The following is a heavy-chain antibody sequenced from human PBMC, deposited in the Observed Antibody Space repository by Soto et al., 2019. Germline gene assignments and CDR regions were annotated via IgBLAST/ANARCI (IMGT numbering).Heavy chain of an antibody. J-gene: IGHJ5*02. D-gene: IGHD1-7*01. CDR2: IIPIFGTA. Sequence: ASVKVSCKASGGTFSSYAISWVRQAPGQGLEWMGGIIPIFGTANYAQKFQGRVTITADESTSTAYMELSSLRSEDTAVYYCARYKELELRPGLYDPWGQGTLVTVSS. CDR1: GGTFSSYA. CDR3: ARYKELELRPGLYDP. V-gene: IGHV1-69*13.